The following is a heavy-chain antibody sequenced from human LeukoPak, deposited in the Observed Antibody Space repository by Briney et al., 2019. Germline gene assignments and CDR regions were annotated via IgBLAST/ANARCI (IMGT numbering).Heavy chain of an antibody. CDR3: ARGEGGDQPIDY. CDR2: INHSGST. Sequence: SETLSLTCAVYGGSFNDYYWRWIRQPPGKGLEWIGEINHSGSTNCNPSLKSRVAVSVDTSKNQFSLKLSSVTAADTAVYYCARGEGGDQPIDYWGQGTLVTVSS. CDR1: GGSFNDYY. D-gene: IGHD2-21*01. V-gene: IGHV4-34*01. J-gene: IGHJ4*02.